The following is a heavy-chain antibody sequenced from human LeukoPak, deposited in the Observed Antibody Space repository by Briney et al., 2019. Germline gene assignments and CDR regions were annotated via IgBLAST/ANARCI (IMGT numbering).Heavy chain of an antibody. D-gene: IGHD3-9*01. V-gene: IGHV3-7*01. Sequence: GGSPRLSCAASGFTFSSYWMSWVRQAPGKGLEWVANIKQDGSEKYYVDSVKGRFTISRDNAKNSLYLQMNSLRAEDTAVYYCARDYDILTGYCRMDVWGQGTTVTVSS. CDR3: ARDYDILTGYCRMDV. J-gene: IGHJ6*02. CDR1: GFTFSSYW. CDR2: IKQDGSEK.